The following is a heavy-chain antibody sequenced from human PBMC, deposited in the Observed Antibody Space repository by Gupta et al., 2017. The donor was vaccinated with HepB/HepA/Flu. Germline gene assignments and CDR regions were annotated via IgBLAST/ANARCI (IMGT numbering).Heavy chain of an antibody. Sequence: EVQLLESGGGLVQPGGSLRLSCAASGFTFSSYAMSWVRQAPGKGLEWVSAVSGSGRSKYYADSVKGRLAISRDNSKNTVYLQMNSLRAEDTAVYYCAKDPVAGRPDGNYYYGMDVWGQGTTVTVSS. CDR1: GFTFSSYA. J-gene: IGHJ6*02. D-gene: IGHD6-6*01. V-gene: IGHV3-23*01. CDR3: AKDPVAGRPDGNYYYGMDV. CDR2: VSGSGRSK.